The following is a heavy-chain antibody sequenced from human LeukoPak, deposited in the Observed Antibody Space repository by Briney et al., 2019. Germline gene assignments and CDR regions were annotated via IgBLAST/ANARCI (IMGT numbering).Heavy chain of an antibody. J-gene: IGHJ6*04. Sequence: GGSLRLSCAASGFTFGSYAMNWVRQAPGKGLEWVSLITGSGGSTYYADSVKGRFTISGDNSKSTLYLQMNSLRAEDTAVYYCGKGSGPNYYGMDVWGKGTTVTVSS. CDR3: GKGSGPNYYGMDV. D-gene: IGHD2-15*01. CDR1: GFTFGSYA. CDR2: ITGSGGST. V-gene: IGHV3-23*01.